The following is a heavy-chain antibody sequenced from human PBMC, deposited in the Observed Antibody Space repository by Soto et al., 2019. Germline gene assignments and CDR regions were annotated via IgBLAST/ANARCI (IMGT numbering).Heavy chain of an antibody. CDR3: ARDAEYSSSSESPTFDY. J-gene: IGHJ4*02. CDR2: SSSSGSTI. D-gene: IGHD6-6*01. CDR1: GFTFSDYY. V-gene: IGHV3-11*01. Sequence: GGSLRLSCAASGFTFSDYYMSWIRQAPGKGLEWVSYSSSSGSTIYYADSVKGRFTISRDNAKNSLYLQMNSLRAEDTAVYSCARDAEYSSSSESPTFDYWGQGTLVTVSS.